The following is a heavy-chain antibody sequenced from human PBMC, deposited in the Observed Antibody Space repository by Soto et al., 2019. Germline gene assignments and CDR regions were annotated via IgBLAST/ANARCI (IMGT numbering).Heavy chain of an antibody. CDR2: IYYSGRT. V-gene: IGHV4-31*03. Sequence: QVQLQESGPGLVKPSQTLSLTCTVSGGSISSCGYYWSWIRQHPGKGLEWIWYIYYSGRTYYNPSLKSRVTISVDTAKNQVALKLSSVTAAEASVYYCSRAAHYSSPFRWFDPWGQGTLVTGS. CDR3: SRAAHYSSPFRWFDP. CDR1: GGSISSCGYY. J-gene: IGHJ5*02. D-gene: IGHD6-13*01.